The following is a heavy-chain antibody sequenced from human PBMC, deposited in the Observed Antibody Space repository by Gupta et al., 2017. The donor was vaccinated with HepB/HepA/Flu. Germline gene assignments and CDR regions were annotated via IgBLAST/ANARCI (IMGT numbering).Heavy chain of an antibody. CDR2: IRDNGAGT. CDR3: AKDPASGGSKDY. D-gene: IGHD2-15*01. V-gene: IGHV3-23*01. CDR1: GFTFSSYA. J-gene: IGHJ4*02. Sequence: VQLLESGGGLVQPGRSLRLSCTSSGFTFSSYAMSWVRQAPGKGLEWVSAIRDNGAGTYYADSVKGRFTISRDKSKNMLYLQMNSLRGEDTALYYGAKDPASGGSKDYWGQGTLVTVSS.